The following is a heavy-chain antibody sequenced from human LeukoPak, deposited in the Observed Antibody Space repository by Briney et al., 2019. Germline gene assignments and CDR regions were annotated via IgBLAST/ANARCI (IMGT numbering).Heavy chain of an antibody. CDR1: GYTFTSYY. CDR3: ARDLIYSPSTKGFWFDP. CDR2: INPSGGST. J-gene: IGHJ5*02. Sequence: ASVKVSCKASGYTFTSYYMHWVRQAPGQGLEWMGIINPSGGSTSYAQKFQGRVTMTRDMSTSTVYMELSSLRSEDTAVYYCARDLIYSPSTKGFWFDPWGQGTLVTVSS. D-gene: IGHD6-6*01. V-gene: IGHV1-46*01.